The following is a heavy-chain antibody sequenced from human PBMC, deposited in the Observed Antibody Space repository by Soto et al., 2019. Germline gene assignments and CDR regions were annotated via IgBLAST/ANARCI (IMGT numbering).Heavy chain of an antibody. D-gene: IGHD2-15*01. CDR3: AREGDSIILGYCSGGSCYFDY. J-gene: IGHJ4*02. V-gene: IGHV4-39*02. Sequence: QLQLQESGPGLVKPSETLSLTCTVSGGSISSSSYYWGWIRQPPGKGLEWIGSIYYSGSTYYNPSLKSRVTISVDTSKNQFSLKLSSVTAADTAVYYCAREGDSIILGYCSGGSCYFDYWGQGTLVTVSS. CDR1: GGSISSSSYY. CDR2: IYYSGST.